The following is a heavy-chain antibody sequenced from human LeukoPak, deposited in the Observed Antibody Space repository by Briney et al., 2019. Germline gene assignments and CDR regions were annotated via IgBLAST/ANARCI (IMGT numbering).Heavy chain of an antibody. D-gene: IGHD2-21*02. CDR3: AKDRLVTATPYFDY. V-gene: IGHV3-53*01. CDR2: IYSGGST. J-gene: IGHJ4*02. CDR1: GFTVSSNY. Sequence: GGSLRLSCAASGFTVSSNYMSWVRQAPGKGLEWVSVIYSGGSTYYADSVKGRFTISRDNSKNTLYLQMNSLRAEDTAVYYCAKDRLVTATPYFDYWGQGTLVTVSS.